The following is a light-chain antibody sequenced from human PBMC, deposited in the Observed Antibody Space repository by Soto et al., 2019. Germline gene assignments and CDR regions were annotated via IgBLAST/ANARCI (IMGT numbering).Light chain of an antibody. J-gene: IGLJ2*01. CDR3: SSYTGRNDLGV. CDR2: EVT. V-gene: IGLV2-8*01. Sequence: QSALTQPPSASGALGQSVTISCTGTSSDVGAYNHVSWYQQHPGKAPKLLIHEVTKRPSGVPDRFSGSKSVNTAFLTVSGLQAEDEADYYCSSYTGRNDLGVFGGGTKVTVL. CDR1: SSDVGAYNH.